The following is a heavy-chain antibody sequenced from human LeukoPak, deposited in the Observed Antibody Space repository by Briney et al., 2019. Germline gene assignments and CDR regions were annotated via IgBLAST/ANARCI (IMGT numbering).Heavy chain of an antibody. CDR2: IIPILGIA. CDR1: GGTFSSYA. J-gene: IGHJ4*02. V-gene: IGHV1-69*04. CDR3: ASVFGDYDLDY. D-gene: IGHD3-10*01. Sequence: SVKVSCKASGGTFSSYAISWVRQAPGQGLEWMGRIIPILGIANYAQKSQGRVTITADKSTSTAYMELSSLRSEDTAVYYCASVFGDYDLDYWGQGTLVTVSS.